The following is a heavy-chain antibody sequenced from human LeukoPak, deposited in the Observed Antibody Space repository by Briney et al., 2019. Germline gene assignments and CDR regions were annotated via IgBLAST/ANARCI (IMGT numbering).Heavy chain of an antibody. Sequence: ASVKVSCKASGYTFARYGISWVRQAPGQGLEWMGWISTYNGNTNYAQKLQGRVTMTTDTSTSTAYMELRSLRSDDTAVYYCARINAASIAVAGTRVNYGMDVWGQGTTVTVSS. CDR2: ISTYNGNT. V-gene: IGHV1-18*01. J-gene: IGHJ6*02. CDR3: ARINAASIAVAGTRVNYGMDV. CDR1: GYTFARYG. D-gene: IGHD6-19*01.